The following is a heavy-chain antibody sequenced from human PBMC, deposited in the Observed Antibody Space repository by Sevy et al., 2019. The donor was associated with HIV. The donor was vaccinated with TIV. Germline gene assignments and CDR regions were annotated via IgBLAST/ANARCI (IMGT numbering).Heavy chain of an antibody. CDR1: GFTFSTYS. CDR3: ARDQGEGNYYDSSGYYYGGSLDH. D-gene: IGHD3-22*01. V-gene: IGHV3-21*01. J-gene: IGHJ4*02. Sequence: GGSLRLSCAASGFTFSTYSMNWVRQAPGKGLEWVSFIGSSGSYIYYAHSLMGRFTVSRDNAKNSLYLQMNSLRAEDTAVYYCARDQGEGNYYDSSGYYYGGSLDHWGQGTLVTVSS. CDR2: IGSSGSYI.